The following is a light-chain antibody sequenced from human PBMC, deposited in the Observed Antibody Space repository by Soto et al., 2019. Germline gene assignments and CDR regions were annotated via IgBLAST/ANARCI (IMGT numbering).Light chain of an antibody. J-gene: IGLJ1*01. Sequence: QSALTQPRSVSGSPGQSVTISCTGTSSDVGGYNCVSWYQHHPGKAPKLMIYDVAMRPSGVPDRFSGSKSGNTASLTISGLQAEDEADYYCCSYAGSPYVFGTGTKVTVL. V-gene: IGLV2-11*01. CDR3: CSYAGSPYV. CDR1: SSDVGGYNC. CDR2: DVA.